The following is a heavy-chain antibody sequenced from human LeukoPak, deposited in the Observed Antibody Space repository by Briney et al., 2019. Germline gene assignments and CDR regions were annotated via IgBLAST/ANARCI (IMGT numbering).Heavy chain of an antibody. D-gene: IGHD3-22*01. Sequence: GGSLRLSCAASGFTFNNYAMNWVRLAPGKGLEWVSAISGSGDLIYYADSVKGRFTISRDNSKNTLYLQMSSLRAEDTAVYYCAKVGSSGQLPHDVFDVWGQGTVVTVSS. J-gene: IGHJ3*01. CDR1: GFTFNNYA. V-gene: IGHV3-23*01. CDR2: ISGSGDLI. CDR3: AKVGSSGQLPHDVFDV.